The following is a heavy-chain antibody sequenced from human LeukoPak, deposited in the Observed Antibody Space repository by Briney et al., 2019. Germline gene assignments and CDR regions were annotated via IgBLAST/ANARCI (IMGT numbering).Heavy chain of an antibody. Sequence: SETLSLTCTVSGGSISSYYWSWIRQPAGKGLEWIGRIYTSGSTNYNPSLKSRVTMSVDTSKNQFSLKLSSVTAADTAVYYCARDLWQWLPREYNWFDPWGQGTLVTVSS. V-gene: IGHV4-4*07. CDR2: IYTSGST. D-gene: IGHD6-19*01. J-gene: IGHJ5*02. CDR1: GGSISSYY. CDR3: ARDLWQWLPREYNWFDP.